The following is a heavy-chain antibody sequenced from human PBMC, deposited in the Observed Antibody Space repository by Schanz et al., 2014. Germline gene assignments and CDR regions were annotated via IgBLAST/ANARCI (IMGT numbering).Heavy chain of an antibody. CDR2: IWYDGSNE. D-gene: IGHD6-6*01. CDR3: ARGSSASLSRVWFDL. Sequence: VRLVESGGGLVQPGRSRRLSCEASGFTFSSYGMHWVRQSPGKGLEWVALIWYDGSNEYYADSVKGRFTISRDNSKNTLYLQMNSLRAEDTAFYHCARGSSASLSRVWFDLWGQGTLVTVSS. J-gene: IGHJ5*02. CDR1: GFTFSSYG. V-gene: IGHV3-33*08.